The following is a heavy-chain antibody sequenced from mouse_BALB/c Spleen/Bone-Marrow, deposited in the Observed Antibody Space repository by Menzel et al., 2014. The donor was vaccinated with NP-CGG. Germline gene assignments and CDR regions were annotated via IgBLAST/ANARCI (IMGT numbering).Heavy chain of an antibody. J-gene: IGHJ4*01. Sequence: EVKVVESGGGLVQPGGSRKLSCAASGFTFSSFGMHWVRQAPEKGLEWVAYISNGRSTIYYADTVKGRFTISRDNPKNTLFLQMTSLRSEDTAMYYCARKGAMITHYYAMDYWGQGTSVTVSS. V-gene: IGHV5-17*02. D-gene: IGHD2-4*01. CDR2: ISNGRSTI. CDR1: GFTFSSFG. CDR3: ARKGAMITHYYAMDY.